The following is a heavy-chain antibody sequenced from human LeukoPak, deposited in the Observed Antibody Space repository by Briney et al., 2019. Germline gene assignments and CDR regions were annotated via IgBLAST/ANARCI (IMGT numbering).Heavy chain of an antibody. CDR3: ARASAPYSSGWSRGRAFDI. J-gene: IGHJ3*02. V-gene: IGHV4-34*01. CDR1: GGSFSGYY. Sequence: SETLSLTCAVYGGSFSGYYWSWIRQPPGKGLEWIGEINHSGSTNYNPSLKSRVTISVDTSKNQFSLKLSSVTAADTAVYYCARASAPYSSGWSRGRAFDIWGQGTMVTVSS. D-gene: IGHD6-19*01. CDR2: INHSGST.